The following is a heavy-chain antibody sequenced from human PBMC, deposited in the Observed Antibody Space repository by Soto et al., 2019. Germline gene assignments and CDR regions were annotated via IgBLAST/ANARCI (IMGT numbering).Heavy chain of an antibody. J-gene: IGHJ5*02. Sequence: QVQLVQSGAEVKKPGASVKVSCKSSGYSFTGYYMHWVRQAPGQGLDWMGWINPNSGGTNYAQKFQGRVTMTRDTSISQAYMELSRLRSVDTDVYYCERDDKRPPSLGGSINNKKNWFDPWGQGTMVTVSS. CDR1: GYSFTGYY. CDR3: ERDDKRPPSLGGSINNKKNWFDP. D-gene: IGHD2-2*01. V-gene: IGHV1-2*02. CDR2: INPNSGGT.